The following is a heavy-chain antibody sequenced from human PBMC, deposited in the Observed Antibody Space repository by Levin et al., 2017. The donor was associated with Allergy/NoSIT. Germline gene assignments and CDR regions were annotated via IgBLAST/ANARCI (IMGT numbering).Heavy chain of an antibody. J-gene: IGHJ4*02. Sequence: LSLPCAASGFTFRSSSMYWVRQAPGKGLMWVSRIHSDGTTITYADSVKGRFPTSRDNAKNTLFLQMNSLRAEDTAVYYCARAVAAVPWYFDYWGQGILVTVSS. CDR3: ARAVAAVPWYFDY. V-gene: IGHV3-74*01. CDR1: GFTFRSSS. D-gene: IGHD2-21*01. CDR2: IHSDGTTI.